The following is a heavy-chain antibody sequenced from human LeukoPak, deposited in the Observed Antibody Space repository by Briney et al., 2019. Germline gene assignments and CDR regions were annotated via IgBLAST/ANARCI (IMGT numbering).Heavy chain of an antibody. V-gene: IGHV1-2*02. J-gene: IGHJ4*02. CDR3: ARVIAGATTWRY. Sequence: ASVKVSCKASGYIFTGFYIHWLRRAPGQGLEWMGWINPNDGVTKYAQEFQGRVTMTRDTSINTAYMELTRLTSDDTAVYYCARVIAGATTWRYWGQGTLLTVSS. CDR1: GYIFTGFY. D-gene: IGHD1-26*01. CDR2: INPNDGVT.